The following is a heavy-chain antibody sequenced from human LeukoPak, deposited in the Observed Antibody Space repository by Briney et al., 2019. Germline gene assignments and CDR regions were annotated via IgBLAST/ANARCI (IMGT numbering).Heavy chain of an antibody. CDR2: ISSSGSTI. D-gene: IGHD1-26*01. J-gene: IGHJ4*02. CDR3: AKGPVGALDY. CDR1: GFTFSSYE. Sequence: GGSLRLSCAASGFTFSSYEMNWVRQAPGKGLEWVSYISSSGSTIYYADSVKGRFTISRDNSKNTLYLQMNSLRAEDTAVYYCAKGPVGALDYWGQGTLVTVSS. V-gene: IGHV3-48*03.